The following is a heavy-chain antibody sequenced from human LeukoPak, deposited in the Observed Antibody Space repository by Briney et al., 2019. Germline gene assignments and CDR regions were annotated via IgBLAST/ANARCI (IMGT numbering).Heavy chain of an antibody. J-gene: IGHJ4*02. CDR1: GFTFGGYW. CDR2: INSDGSST. Sequence: PGGSQRLSCAASGFTFGGYWMHWVRQAPGKGLVWVSRINSDGSSTTYADSVKGRFTISRDNAKNTLFLQMNSLRAEDTAVYYCTRAVRQGDFDYWGQGTLVTVSS. CDR3: TRAVRQGDFDY. V-gene: IGHV3-74*01.